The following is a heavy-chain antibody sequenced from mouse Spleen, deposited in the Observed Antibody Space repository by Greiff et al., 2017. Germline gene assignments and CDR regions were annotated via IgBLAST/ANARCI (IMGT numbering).Heavy chain of an antibody. CDR2: ISSGSSTI. J-gene: IGHJ2*01. D-gene: IGHD4-1*01. V-gene: IGHV5-17*01. CDR3: ARPRILGGFFDY. Sequence: EVMLVESGGGLVKPGGSLKLSCAASGFTFSDYGMHWVRQAPEKGLEWVAYISSGSSTIYYADTVKGRFTISRDNAKNTLFLQMTSLRSEDTAMYYCARPRILGGFFDYWGQGTTLTVSS. CDR1: GFTFSDYG.